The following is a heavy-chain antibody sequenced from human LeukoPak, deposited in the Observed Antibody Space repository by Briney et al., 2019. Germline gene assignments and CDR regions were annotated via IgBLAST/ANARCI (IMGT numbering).Heavy chain of an antibody. CDR3: ARDKRQERWPDY. J-gene: IGHJ4*02. CDR1: GFTLSSYS. CDR2: ISSSNTYI. D-gene: IGHD5-24*01. Sequence: GGSLRLSCAASGFTLSSYSMNWVRQAPGKGLEWVSSISSSNTYIYYADSVKGRFTISRDNAKNSLYLQMDSLRAEDTAVYYCARDKRQERWPDYWGQGTLVTVSS. V-gene: IGHV3-21*01.